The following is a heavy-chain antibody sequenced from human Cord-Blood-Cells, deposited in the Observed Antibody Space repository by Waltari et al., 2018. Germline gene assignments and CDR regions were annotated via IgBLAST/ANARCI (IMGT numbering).Heavy chain of an antibody. J-gene: IGHJ6*03. D-gene: IGHD5-12*01. Sequence: QVQLQQWGAGLLKPSETLSLTCAVYGGSFSGYYWSWIRQPPGKGREWIGEINHSGSTNYNPCLKSRVTISVDTSKNQFSLKLSSVTAADTAVYYCARMVATIEYYYMDVWGKGTTVTVSS. V-gene: IGHV4-34*01. CDR1: GGSFSGYY. CDR2: INHSGST. CDR3: ARMVATIEYYYMDV.